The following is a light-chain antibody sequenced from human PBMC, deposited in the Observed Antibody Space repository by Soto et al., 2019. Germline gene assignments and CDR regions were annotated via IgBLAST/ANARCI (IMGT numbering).Light chain of an antibody. Sequence: QSVLTQPPSASGTPGQRVTISCSGSRSNIETNDVYWYQQLPGTAPKLLIYMSTRRPSGVPDRFSGSKSGASASLVIGGLLSEDDLDYYGAAWDDSLNIWVFGGGTKLTVL. CDR3: AAWDDSLNIWV. J-gene: IGLJ3*02. CDR1: RSNIETND. V-gene: IGLV1-47*01. CDR2: MST.